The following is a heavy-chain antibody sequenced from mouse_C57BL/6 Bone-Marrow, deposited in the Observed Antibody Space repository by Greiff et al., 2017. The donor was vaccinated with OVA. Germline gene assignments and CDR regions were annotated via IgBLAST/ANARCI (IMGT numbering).Heavy chain of an antibody. CDR3: ARDGYMRGNYAMDY. CDR2: IDPSDSET. CDR1: GYTFTSYW. Sequence: VQLQQPGAELVRPGSSVKLSCKASGYTFTSYWMHWVKQRPIQGLEWIGNIDPSDSETHYNQKFKDKATLTVDKSSSTAYMQLSSLTSEDSAVYYCARDGYMRGNYAMDYWGQGTSVTVSS. D-gene: IGHD2-3*01. V-gene: IGHV1-52*01. J-gene: IGHJ4*01.